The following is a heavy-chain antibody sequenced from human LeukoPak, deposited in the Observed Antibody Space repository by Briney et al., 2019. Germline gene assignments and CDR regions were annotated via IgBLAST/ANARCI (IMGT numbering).Heavy chain of an antibody. CDR3: ARALGMTIDY. Sequence: GGSLRLSCAASGFTFSSYFWMHCVRQAPGKGLEWVSYISSGSSAIYYADSVKGRFTISRDNAKNSLYLQMNSLRDEDTAVYYCARALGMTIDYWGQGTLVTVSS. CDR1: GFTFSSYF. CDR2: ISSGSSAI. J-gene: IGHJ4*02. V-gene: IGHV3-48*02. D-gene: IGHD3-16*01.